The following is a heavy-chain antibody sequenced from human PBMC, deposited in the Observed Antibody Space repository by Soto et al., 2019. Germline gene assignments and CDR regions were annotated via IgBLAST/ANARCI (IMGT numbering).Heavy chain of an antibody. D-gene: IGHD3-3*01. CDR3: ARGVTVFGLVSRFWFDP. J-gene: IGHJ5*02. V-gene: IGHV4-30-4*01. CDR1: GGSISSGDYS. Sequence: LTCTVSGGSISSGDYSWSWVRQSPGKGLEWIGHIYNSGITYYNPSLKSRVVISIDTSRNQFSLRLNSLTAADRAVYFCARGVTVFGLVSRFWFDPWGQGTVVTVSS. CDR2: IYNSGIT.